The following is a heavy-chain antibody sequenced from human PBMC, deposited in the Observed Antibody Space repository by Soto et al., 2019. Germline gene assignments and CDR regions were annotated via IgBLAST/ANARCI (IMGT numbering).Heavy chain of an antibody. CDR2: MYNSERT. CDR3: AREPLAHSYFDL. J-gene: IGHJ4*02. CDR1: GGSISGYY. V-gene: IGHV4-4*07. Sequence: SETLSLTCTVSGGSISGYYWSWIRQPAGKGLEWIGRMYNSERTNYNPSLKSRVTMSMDTSKNQFSLKLTSVAAADTAVYFCAREPLAHSYFDLWGQGTLVTVSS.